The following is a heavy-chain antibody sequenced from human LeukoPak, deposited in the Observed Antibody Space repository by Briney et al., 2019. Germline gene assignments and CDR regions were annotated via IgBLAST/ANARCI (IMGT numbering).Heavy chain of an antibody. CDR2: IYYSGST. Sequence: YPSETLSLTCAVYGGSFSGYYWSWIRQPPGKGLEWIGFIYYSGSTYYNPSLKSRVTISVEMSKNQFSLKLRSVTAADTAVYYCARHGALEYPSSSSFDYWGQGTLVTVSS. CDR3: ARHGALEYPSSSSFDY. J-gene: IGHJ4*02. V-gene: IGHV4-59*08. CDR1: GGSFSGYY. D-gene: IGHD6-6*01.